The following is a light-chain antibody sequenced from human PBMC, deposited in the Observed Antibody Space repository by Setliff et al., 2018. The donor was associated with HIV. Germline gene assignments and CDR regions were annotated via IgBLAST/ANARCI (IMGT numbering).Light chain of an antibody. CDR3: SSYATSSTLDV. CDR1: GSDVGGYNY. Sequence: QSALTQPASVSGSPGQSITISCTGTGSDVGGYNYVSWYQQYPGKAPKLMIYEVSNRPSGVSNRFSGSKSGNTASLTISGLQAEDEADYYCSSYATSSTLDVFGTGTKVTV. J-gene: IGLJ1*01. V-gene: IGLV2-14*01. CDR2: EVS.